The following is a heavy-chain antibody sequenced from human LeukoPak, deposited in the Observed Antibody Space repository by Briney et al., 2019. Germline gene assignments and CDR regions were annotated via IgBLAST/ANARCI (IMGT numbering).Heavy chain of an antibody. CDR3: ARGRGYCSSTSCVRYYYYYYGMYV. J-gene: IGHJ6*02. CDR1: GGSISSGDYC. Sequence: SETLSLTCTVSGGSISSGDYCWSWIRQPPGKGLEWIGYIYYSGSTYYNPSLKSRVTISADTSKNQFSLKLSSVTAADTAVYYCARGRGYCSSTSCVRYYYYYYGMYVWGQGTTVTVSS. D-gene: IGHD2-2*01. V-gene: IGHV4-30-4*01. CDR2: IYYSGST.